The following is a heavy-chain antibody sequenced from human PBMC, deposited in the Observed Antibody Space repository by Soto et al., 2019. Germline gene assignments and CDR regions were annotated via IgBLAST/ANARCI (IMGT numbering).Heavy chain of an antibody. V-gene: IGHV3-23*01. D-gene: IGHD1-26*01. J-gene: IGHJ6*02. CDR1: GFTFSSYA. CDR3: AKRIGGSYDHHYYYGMAV. Sequence: GGSLRLSCAASGFTFSSYAMSWVRQAPGKGLEWVSAISGSGGSTYYADSVKGRFTISRDNSKNTLYLQMNSLRAEDTAVYYCAKRIGGSYDHHYYYGMAVWGQGTTVTVSS. CDR2: ISGSGGST.